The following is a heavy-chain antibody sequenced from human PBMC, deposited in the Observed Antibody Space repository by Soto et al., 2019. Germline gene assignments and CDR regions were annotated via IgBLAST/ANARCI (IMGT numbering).Heavy chain of an antibody. CDR2: ISSSSSTI. D-gene: IGHD1-26*01. Sequence: GGSLRLSCAASGFTFSSYSMNWVRQAPGKGLEWVSYISSSSSTIYYADSVKGRFTISRDNAKNSLYLQMNSLRAEDTAVYYCARDPSGIYFDYWGQGTLVTVSS. V-gene: IGHV3-48*04. CDR3: ARDPSGIYFDY. J-gene: IGHJ4*02. CDR1: GFTFSSYS.